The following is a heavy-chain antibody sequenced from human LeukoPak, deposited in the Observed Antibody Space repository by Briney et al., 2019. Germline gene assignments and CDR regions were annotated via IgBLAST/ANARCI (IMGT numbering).Heavy chain of an antibody. CDR1: CGSFSGYY. V-gene: IGHV4-34*01. CDR2: INHSGNT. D-gene: IGHD1-26*01. CDR3: ASLGAARPYYYYYYMDV. Sequence: SETLSLTCAVYCGSFSGYYWSWIRQPPGKGLEWIGEINHSGNTNYNPSLKSRVTISVDTSKNQFSLKLSSVTAADTAVYYCASLGAARPYYYYYYMDVWGKGTTVTVSS. J-gene: IGHJ6*03.